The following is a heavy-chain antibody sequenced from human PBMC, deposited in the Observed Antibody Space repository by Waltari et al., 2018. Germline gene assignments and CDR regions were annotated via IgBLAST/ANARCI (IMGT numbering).Heavy chain of an antibody. D-gene: IGHD6-6*01. CDR2: FYYSGST. Sequence: QVQLQESGPGLVKPSETLSLTCSVSGDYISSYYWSWIRQPPGKGLEWIGYFYYSGSTDYNSSLKSRITISLDTSKNQFSLKLNTVTAADTAVYYCASRTYSSSAAPFDHWGQGALVTVSS. J-gene: IGHJ4*02. CDR1: GDYISSYY. CDR3: ASRTYSSSAAPFDH. V-gene: IGHV4-59*08.